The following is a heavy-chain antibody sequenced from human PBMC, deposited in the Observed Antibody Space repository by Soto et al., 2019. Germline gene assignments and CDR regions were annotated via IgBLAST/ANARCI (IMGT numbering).Heavy chain of an antibody. V-gene: IGHV4-39*01. CDR2: IYYSGST. J-gene: IGHJ4*02. CDR3: ARQRTSVVTKAYFDS. Sequence: PSETLSLTCTVTGDSINNRSYYWGWIRQPPGKGLEWIGSIYYSGSTYNNPSLKSRVSMSVDTSRNQFSLKLRSVTAADTALYCCARQRTSVVTKAYFDSWGQGSLVTVSS. D-gene: IGHD2-21*02. CDR1: GDSINNRSYY.